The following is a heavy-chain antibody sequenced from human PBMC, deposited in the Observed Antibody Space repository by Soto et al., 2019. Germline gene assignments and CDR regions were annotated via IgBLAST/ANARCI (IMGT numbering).Heavy chain of an antibody. CDR1: GFTFSSYA. J-gene: IGHJ3*02. D-gene: IGHD1-26*01. CDR3: ARGKGVGALRGYDFDAFDI. V-gene: IGHV3-30-3*01. Sequence: GGSLRLSCAASGFTFSSYAMHWVRQAPGKGLEWVAVISYDGSNKYCADSVKGRFTISRDNSKNTLYLQMNSLRAEDTAVYYCARGKGVGALRGYDFDAFDIWGQGTMVTVSS. CDR2: ISYDGSNK.